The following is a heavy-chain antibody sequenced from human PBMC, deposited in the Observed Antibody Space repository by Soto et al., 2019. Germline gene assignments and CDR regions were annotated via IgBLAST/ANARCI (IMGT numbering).Heavy chain of an antibody. J-gene: IGHJ4*02. V-gene: IGHV5-10-1*01. CDR2: IDPSYSYT. CDR3: ARLYSSSHLLDY. D-gene: IGHD6-6*01. Sequence: EXLKICCKCSGYXFTSYWVIWVRQMPGKGLELMGRIDPSYSYTNYSPSFQVHVTISDDKAISTAYLQWSILKASDTAMYYCARLYSSSHLLDYWGQRTLVTVSS. CDR1: GYXFTSYW.